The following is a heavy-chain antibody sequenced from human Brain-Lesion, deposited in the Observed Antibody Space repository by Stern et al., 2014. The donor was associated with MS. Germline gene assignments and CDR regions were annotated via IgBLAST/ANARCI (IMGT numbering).Heavy chain of an antibody. Sequence: EVQLVESEGGLVKPGGSLRLSCAASGFTFSSYTMNWVRQAPGKGLEWVSSINRGRDYIYYADSVKGRFTISRDNATNSLSLQMNSLRAEDTARYYCARVETPLADFYYYYGMDVWGQGTTVTVSS. D-gene: IGHD5-18*01. CDR1: GFTFSSYT. CDR3: ARVETPLADFYYYYGMDV. CDR2: INRGRDYI. J-gene: IGHJ6*02. V-gene: IGHV3-21*01.